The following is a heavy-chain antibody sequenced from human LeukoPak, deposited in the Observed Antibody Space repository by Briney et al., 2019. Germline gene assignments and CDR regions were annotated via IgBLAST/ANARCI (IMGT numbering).Heavy chain of an antibody. J-gene: IGHJ5*02. CDR3: ARDKRGILALDSWFDP. V-gene: IGHV4-4*07. D-gene: IGHD3-9*01. Sequence: SETLSLTCTVSGGSISSYYWSWIRQPAGKGLEWIGRIYTSGSTNYNPSLKSRVTMSVDTSKNQFSLKLSSVTAADTAVYYCARDKRGILALDSWFDPWGQGTLVTVSS. CDR1: GGSISSYY. CDR2: IYTSGST.